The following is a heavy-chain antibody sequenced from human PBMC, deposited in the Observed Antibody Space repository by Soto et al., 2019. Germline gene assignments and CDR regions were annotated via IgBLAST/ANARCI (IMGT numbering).Heavy chain of an antibody. CDR2: IWYDGSNK. J-gene: IGHJ4*02. CDR3: ARGVDTAMVHHDY. Sequence: QVQLVESGGGVVQPGRSLRLSCAASGFTFSSYGMHWVRQAPGKGLEWVAVIWYDGSNKYYADSVKGRFTISRDNSKNTLYLQMNSLRAEDTAVYYCARGVDTAMVHHDYWSQGTLVTVSS. CDR1: GFTFSSYG. V-gene: IGHV3-33*01. D-gene: IGHD5-18*01.